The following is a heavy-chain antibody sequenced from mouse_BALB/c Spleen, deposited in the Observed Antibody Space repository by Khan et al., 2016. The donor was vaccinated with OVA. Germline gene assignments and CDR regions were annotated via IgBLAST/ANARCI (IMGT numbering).Heavy chain of an antibody. CDR2: IYPGSDNT. J-gene: IGHJ3*01. Sequence: VELVESGPELARPGASVKLSCKTSGYTFTDYNINWMRQRPGQGLEWIGEIYPGSDNTFYNEKFRGKATLTADKSSSTAYMQLSSLTSEDSAVYFCAREWAAWFAYWGQGTLVTVSA. CDR1: GYTFTDYN. CDR3: AREWAAWFAY. V-gene: IGHV1-77*01.